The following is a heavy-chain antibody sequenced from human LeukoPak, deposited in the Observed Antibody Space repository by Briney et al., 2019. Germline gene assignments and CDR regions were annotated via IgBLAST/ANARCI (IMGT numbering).Heavy chain of an antibody. V-gene: IGHV4-39*07. CDR1: GGSISSSSYY. CDR2: IYYSGST. Sequence: TSETLSLTCTVSGGSISSSSYYWGWIRQPPGKGLEWIGSIYYSGSTYYNPSLKSRVTISVDTSKNQFSLKLSSATAADTAVYYCARPLTTGQLGSFDPWGQGTLVTVSS. J-gene: IGHJ5*02. D-gene: IGHD1-14*01. CDR3: ARPLTTGQLGSFDP.